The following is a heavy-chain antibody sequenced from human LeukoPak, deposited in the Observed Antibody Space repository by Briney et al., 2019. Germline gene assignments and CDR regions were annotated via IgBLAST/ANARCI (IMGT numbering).Heavy chain of an antibody. CDR3: ARPSPYCGGDCHFDY. CDR2: IIPIFGTA. J-gene: IGHJ4*02. D-gene: IGHD2-21*02. CDR1: GGTFSSYA. V-gene: IGHV1-69*05. Sequence: SVKVSCKASGGTFSSYAISWVRQAPGQGLEWMGGIIPIFGTANYARKFQGRVTITTDESTSTAYMELSSLRSEDTAVYYCARPSPYCGGDCHFDYWGQGTLVTVSS.